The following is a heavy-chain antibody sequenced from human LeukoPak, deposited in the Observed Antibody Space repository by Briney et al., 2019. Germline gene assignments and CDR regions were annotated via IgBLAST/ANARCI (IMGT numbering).Heavy chain of an antibody. Sequence: GGSLRLSCAASGFTFSSYEMNWVRQAPGKGLEWVSYISSSGSTIYYADSVKGRFTISRDNAKNSLYLQMISLRAEDTAVYYCARDGSSWYGMDVWGKGTTVTVSS. CDR1: GFTFSSYE. D-gene: IGHD6-13*01. CDR3: ARDGSSWYGMDV. V-gene: IGHV3-48*03. J-gene: IGHJ6*04. CDR2: ISSSGSTI.